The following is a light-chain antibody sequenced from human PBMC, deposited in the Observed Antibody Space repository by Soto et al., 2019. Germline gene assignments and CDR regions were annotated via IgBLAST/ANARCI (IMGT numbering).Light chain of an antibody. V-gene: IGKV1-27*01. CDR2: AAS. CDR3: RKYNRAPLP. Sequence: DIQMTQSPSPLSSSVGARVTTTCRARQGISNYLAWYQQKTGKAHKLLIFAASTWQSVVPSRFSGSGSGTDFTIANSSLQPEDCATLYWRKYNRAPLPVGQGTRLDIK. CDR1: QGISNY. J-gene: IGKJ5*01.